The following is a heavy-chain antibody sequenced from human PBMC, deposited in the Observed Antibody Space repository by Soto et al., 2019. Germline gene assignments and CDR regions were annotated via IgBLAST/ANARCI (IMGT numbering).Heavy chain of an antibody. CDR2: IIPIFGTA. D-gene: IGHD3-16*01. CDR1: GGTFSSYA. CDR3: ARGGLQREFDY. V-gene: IGHV1-69*13. Sequence: ASVTVSCKTSGGTFSSYAISWVRQAPGQGLEWMGGIIPIFGTANYAQKFQGRVTITADESTSTAYMELSSLRSEDTAVYYCARGGLQREFDYWGQGTLVTVSS. J-gene: IGHJ4*02.